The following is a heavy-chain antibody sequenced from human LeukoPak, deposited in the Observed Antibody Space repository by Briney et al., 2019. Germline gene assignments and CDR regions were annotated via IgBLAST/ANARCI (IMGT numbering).Heavy chain of an antibody. CDR3: AREVGDTALNYFGIDV. D-gene: IGHD5-18*01. J-gene: IGHJ6*02. Sequence: GGSVRLSCAASGFTVSTNYMSWVRQAPGKGLEWVSIIFSGGATYYADSVKGRFTISRENYKNTLYLQMTNLRVEDTAVYYCAREVGDTALNYFGIDVWGQGTTVIVS. V-gene: IGHV3-53*01. CDR2: IFSGGAT. CDR1: GFTVSTNY.